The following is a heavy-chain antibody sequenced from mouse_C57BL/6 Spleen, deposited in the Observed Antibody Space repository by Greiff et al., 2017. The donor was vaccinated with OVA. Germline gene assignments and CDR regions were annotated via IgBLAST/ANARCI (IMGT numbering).Heavy chain of an antibody. CDR3: ARDGYENYFDY. CDR2: INPSTGGT. Sequence: VQLQQSGPELVKPGASVKISCKASGYSFTGYYMNWVKQSPEKSLEWIGEINPSTGGTTYNQKFKAKATLTVDKSSSTAYMQLKSLTSEDSAVYYCARDGYENYFDYWGQGTTLTVSS. V-gene: IGHV1-42*01. J-gene: IGHJ2*01. CDR1: GYSFTGYY. D-gene: IGHD2-2*01.